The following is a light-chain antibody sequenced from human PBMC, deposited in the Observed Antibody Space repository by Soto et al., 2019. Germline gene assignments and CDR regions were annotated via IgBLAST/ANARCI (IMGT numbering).Light chain of an antibody. CDR2: DGA. Sequence: IQMTQSPSSLAASVGDRIAITCQASQDIKNYVIWYQHKPGKAPKLLIYDGASLGTGVSSRFSGSGSGTHFTLAISSLQPEDIATYYCQQFDSVPCTFGQGTKLEIK. V-gene: IGKV1-33*01. CDR1: QDIKNY. CDR3: QQFDSVPCT. J-gene: IGKJ2*02.